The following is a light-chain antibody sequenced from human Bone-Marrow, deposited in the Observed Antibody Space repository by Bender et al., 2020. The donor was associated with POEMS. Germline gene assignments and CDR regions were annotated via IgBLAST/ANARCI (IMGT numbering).Light chain of an antibody. CDR1: SSEVAGYNY. CDR2: DLN. CDR3: CAYAGSYRV. J-gene: IGLJ3*02. Sequence: QSALTQPRSVSGSPGQSVTISCTGTSSEVAGYNYVSWYQRPPGKGPKLLIYDLNARPSGVPARFSGSKSGNTASLTISGLQAEDEATYYCCAYAGSYRVFGGGTNLTVL. V-gene: IGLV2-11*01.